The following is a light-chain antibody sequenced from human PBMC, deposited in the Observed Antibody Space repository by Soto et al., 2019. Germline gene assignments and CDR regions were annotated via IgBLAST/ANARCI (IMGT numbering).Light chain of an antibody. J-gene: IGKJ5*01. CDR2: RAS. CDR3: QQYNNWPIT. Sequence: EIVLTQSAAALSVSPVQRATLSFRASQSVGSLLAWYQQKPGQAPRLLIYRASTRAAGLPDRFSGSGSETDFTLTISSLQSEDFAVYYCQQYNNWPITFGQGTRLEIK. CDR1: QSVGSL. V-gene: IGKV3-15*01.